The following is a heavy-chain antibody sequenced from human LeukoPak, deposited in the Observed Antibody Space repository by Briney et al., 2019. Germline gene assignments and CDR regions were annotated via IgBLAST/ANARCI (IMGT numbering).Heavy chain of an antibody. CDR1: GGSFSGYY. J-gene: IGHJ6*04. CDR2: INHSGST. CDR3: ARIGPRRLRVVSAAMFRGKYYGMDV. Sequence: PSETLSLTCAVYGGSFSGYYWSWIRQPPGKGLEWIGEINHSGSTNYNPSLKSRVTISVDTSKNQFSLKLSSVTAADTAVYYCARIGPRRLRVVSAAMFRGKYYGMDVWGKGTTVTVSS. V-gene: IGHV4-34*01. D-gene: IGHD2-2*01.